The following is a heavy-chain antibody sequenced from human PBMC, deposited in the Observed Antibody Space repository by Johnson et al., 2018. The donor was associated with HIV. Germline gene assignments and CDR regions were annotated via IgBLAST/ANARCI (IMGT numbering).Heavy chain of an antibody. CDR2: IWFDGNNK. V-gene: IGHV3-33*06. J-gene: IGHJ3*02. D-gene: IGHD6-13*01. Sequence: QVQLVESGGGLVQPGGSLRLSCTASGFTFSSYGLHWVRQAPGKGLEWVAVIWFDGNNKHYSDSVKGRFTISRDNSNNILYLQMNSLRVEDTAVYYCAKVAVATAAGGVALDIWGPGTMVTVS. CDR3: AKVAVATAAGGVALDI. CDR1: GFTFSSYG.